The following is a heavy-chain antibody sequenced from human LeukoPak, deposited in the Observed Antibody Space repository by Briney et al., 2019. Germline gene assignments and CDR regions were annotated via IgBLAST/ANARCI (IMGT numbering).Heavy chain of an antibody. V-gene: IGHV4-59*08. CDR3: ARRGVVTAIEGDYFGY. Sequence: CETLSLTCTVSGGSISSYYWSWIRQPPGKGLEWIGYIYDSGGTIYNPSLKSRVTISVDTSKNQFSLKLNSVTAVDTAVYYCARRGVVTAIEGDYFGYWGQGTLVTVSS. CDR1: GGSISSYY. CDR2: IYDSGGT. D-gene: IGHD2-21*02. J-gene: IGHJ4*02.